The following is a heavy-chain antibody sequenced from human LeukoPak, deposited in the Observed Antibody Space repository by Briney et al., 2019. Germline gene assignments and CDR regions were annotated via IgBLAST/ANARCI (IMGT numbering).Heavy chain of an antibody. J-gene: IGHJ4*02. D-gene: IGHD3-9*01. CDR3: AKDPDILTGYSMRY. CDR1: GFTFSFYG. Sequence: PGGSLRLSCTASGFTFSFYGMHWVRQAPGKGLEWVAVISYDGSNKYYADSVKGRFTISRDNSKNTLYLQMNSLRAEDTAVYYCAKDPDILTGYSMRYWGQGILVTVSS. CDR2: ISYDGSNK. V-gene: IGHV3-30*18.